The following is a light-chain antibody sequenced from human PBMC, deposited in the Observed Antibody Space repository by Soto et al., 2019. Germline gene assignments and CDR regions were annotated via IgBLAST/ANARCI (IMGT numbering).Light chain of an antibody. CDR1: QNISNF. CDR2: GAS. J-gene: IGKJ3*01. CDR3: QKSFRAPLN. V-gene: IGKV1-39*01. Sequence: DIQMTQSPLSLSASLGDRVTITCWASQNISNFLNWYQQKPGKAPRLLVFGASNLQSGVPSRFRGSHSGTDFSLSISSLQREDLATYICQKSFRAPLNFGPGTKVTIK.